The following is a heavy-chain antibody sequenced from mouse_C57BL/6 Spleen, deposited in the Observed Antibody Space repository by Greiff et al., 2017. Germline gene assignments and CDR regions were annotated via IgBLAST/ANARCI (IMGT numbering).Heavy chain of an antibody. CDR1: GYTFTSYW. CDR2: INPSNGGT. J-gene: IGHJ3*01. Sequence: VQLQQPGTELVKPGASVKLSCKASGYTFTSYWMHWVKQRPEQGLEWIGNINPSNGGTNYNEKFKSKATLTVDKSSSTAYMQLGSLTYEDSAVYYFSRSQYVNSWFAHWGQGTLVTVSA. V-gene: IGHV1-53*01. D-gene: IGHD2-10*02. CDR3: SRSQYVNSWFAH.